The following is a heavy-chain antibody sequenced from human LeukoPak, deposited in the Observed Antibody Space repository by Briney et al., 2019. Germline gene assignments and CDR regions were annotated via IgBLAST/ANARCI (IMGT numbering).Heavy chain of an antibody. CDR3: ARGPQDIVVVPAAIHYYFDY. CDR2: INHSGST. V-gene: IGHV4-34*01. CDR1: GGSFSGYY. Sequence: SETLSLTCAVYGGSFSGYYWSWIRQPPGKGLEWIGEINHSGSTNYSPSLKSRVTISVDTSKNQFSLKLSSVTAADTAVYYCARGPQDIVVVPAAIHYYFDYWGQGTLVTVSS. D-gene: IGHD2-2*02. J-gene: IGHJ4*02.